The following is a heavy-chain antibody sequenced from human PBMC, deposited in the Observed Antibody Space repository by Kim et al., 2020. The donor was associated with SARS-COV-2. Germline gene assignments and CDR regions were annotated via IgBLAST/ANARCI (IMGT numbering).Heavy chain of an antibody. CDR3: ARGGGPDIVVVVAATPGGFDP. D-gene: IGHD2-15*01. CDR1: GGSFSGYY. CDR2: INHSGST. V-gene: IGHV4-34*01. J-gene: IGHJ5*02. Sequence: SETLSLTCAVYGGSFSGYYWSWIRQPPGKGLEWIGEINHSGSTNYNPSLKSRVTISVDTSKNQFSLKLSSVTAADTAVYYCARGGGPDIVVVVAATPGGFDPWGQGTLVTVSS.